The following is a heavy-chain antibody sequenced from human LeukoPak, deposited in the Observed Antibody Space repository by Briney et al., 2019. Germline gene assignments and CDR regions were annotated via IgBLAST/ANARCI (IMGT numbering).Heavy chain of an antibody. Sequence: PGGSLRLSCAASGFTFSSYEMNWVRQAPGKGLEWVSYISSSGSSIHYADSVKGRFTISRDNTKNSLYLQMNSLRAEDTAVYYCAIFSAAGNWGQGTLVTVSS. CDR1: GFTFSSYE. J-gene: IGHJ4*02. V-gene: IGHV3-48*03. CDR3: AIFSAAGN. D-gene: IGHD3-10*01. CDR2: ISSSGSSI.